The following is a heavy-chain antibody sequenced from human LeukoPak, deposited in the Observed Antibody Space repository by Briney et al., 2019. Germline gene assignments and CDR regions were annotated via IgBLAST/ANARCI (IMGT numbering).Heavy chain of an antibody. CDR3: ARGGDYGGNFDY. V-gene: IGHV4-31*03. CDR1: GGSISSGGYY. D-gene: IGHD4-23*01. CDR2: IYYSGST. J-gene: IGHJ4*02. Sequence: SETLSLTCTVSGGSISSGGYYWSWIRQHPGKGLEWIGYIYYSGSTYYNPSLKSRVTISVDTSKYQFSLKLSSVTAADTAVYYCARGGDYGGNFDYWGQGTLVTVSS.